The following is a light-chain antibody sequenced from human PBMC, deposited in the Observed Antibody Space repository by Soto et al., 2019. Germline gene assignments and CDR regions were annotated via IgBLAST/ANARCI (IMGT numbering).Light chain of an antibody. V-gene: IGLV2-8*01. J-gene: IGLJ1*01. CDR3: TSYTGDDFTFV. CDR2: EVS. Sequence: QSALTQPTSASGSLGQSVTISCTGTSSDIGTYDYVSWYQQHPGRAPKLIIFEVSKRPSGVPDRFSGSKSGNTASLIVSGLQPDDEAEYHCTSYTGDDFTFVFGTGTKLTVL. CDR1: SSDIGTYDY.